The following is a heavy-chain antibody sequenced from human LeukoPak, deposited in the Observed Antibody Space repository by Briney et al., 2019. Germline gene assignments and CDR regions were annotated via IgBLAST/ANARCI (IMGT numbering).Heavy chain of an antibody. J-gene: IGHJ3*02. CDR1: GYTFTSYA. Sequence: ASVKVSCKASGYTFTSYAMHWVRQAPGQRLEWMGWINAGNGNTKYSQKFQGRVTITRDTSASTAYMELSSLRSEDTAVYYCASRRQYCSTTSCSATFDIWGQGTMVTVSS. CDR2: INAGNGNT. D-gene: IGHD2-2*01. CDR3: ASRRQYCSTTSCSATFDI. V-gene: IGHV1-3*01.